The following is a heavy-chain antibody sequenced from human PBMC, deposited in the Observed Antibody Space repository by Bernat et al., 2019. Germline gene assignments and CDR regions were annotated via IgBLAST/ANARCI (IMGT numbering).Heavy chain of an antibody. J-gene: IGHJ4*02. Sequence: QVQLVESGGGVVQPGRSLRLSCAASGFTFSSYAMHWVRQAPGKGLEWVAVISYDGSNKYYADSVKGRFTISRDNSKNTLYLQMNSLRAEDTAVYYCAKESNYCSSTSCPFDYWGQGTLVTVSS. CDR2: ISYDGSNK. V-gene: IGHV3-30-3*01. D-gene: IGHD2-2*01. CDR3: AKESNYCSSTSCPFDY. CDR1: GFTFSSYA.